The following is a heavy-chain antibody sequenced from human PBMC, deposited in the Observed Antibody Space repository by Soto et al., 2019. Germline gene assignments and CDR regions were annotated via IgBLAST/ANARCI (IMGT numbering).Heavy chain of an antibody. V-gene: IGHV4-59*08. CDR1: GGSISSYY. D-gene: IGHD6-6*01. CDR3: ARGVAARAYYYYYMDV. Sequence: SETLSLTCTVSGGSISSYYWSWIRQPPGRGLEWIGYIYYSGSTNYNPSLKSRVTISVDTSKNQFSLKLSSVTAADTAVYYCARGVAARAYYYYYMDVWGKGTTVTVS. J-gene: IGHJ6*03. CDR2: IYYSGST.